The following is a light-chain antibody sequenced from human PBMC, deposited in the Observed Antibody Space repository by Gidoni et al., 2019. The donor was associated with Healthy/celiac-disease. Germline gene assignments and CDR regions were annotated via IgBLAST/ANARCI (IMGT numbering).Light chain of an antibody. CDR1: QSILYSSNNKHY. Sequence: DIVMTQSPDSLAVSLGERATINCKSSQSILYSSNNKHYLDWYQQKPGQPPQLLIDWASTREAGVPDRVSGRGSGTDFTLTSSSLQDEDVAVYYCQQYYDTPITCGQGTRLEIK. J-gene: IGKJ5*01. CDR2: WAS. CDR3: QQYYDTPIT. V-gene: IGKV4-1*01.